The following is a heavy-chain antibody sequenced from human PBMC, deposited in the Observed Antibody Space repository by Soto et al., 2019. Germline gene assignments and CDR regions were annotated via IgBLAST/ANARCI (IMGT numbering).Heavy chain of an antibody. V-gene: IGHV5-51*01. J-gene: IGHJ4*02. CDR1: GYSFTSYW. CDR2: IYPGDSDT. Sequence: PGESLKISCKGSGYSFTSYWIGWVRQMPGKGLEWMGIIYPGDSDTRYSPSFQGQVTISADKSISTAYLQWSSLKASDTAMYYCARHESITIFGVVTPSKFDYWGQGTLVTVSS. CDR3: ARHESITIFGVVTPSKFDY. D-gene: IGHD3-3*01.